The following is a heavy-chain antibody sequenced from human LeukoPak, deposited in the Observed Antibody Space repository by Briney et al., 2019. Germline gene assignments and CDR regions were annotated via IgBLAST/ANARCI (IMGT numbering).Heavy chain of an antibody. D-gene: IGHD4/OR15-4a*01. CDR3: ARDTLGEGEDANYAVYYFDY. CDR2: ITSSSSYI. Sequence: GGSLRLSCAASGFSFSSYHMNWVRQAPGKGLEWVSSITSSSSYIYYADSVKGRFTISRDNAKNSLYLQMNSLRADDTAVYYCARDTLGEGEDANYAVYYFDYWGQGTVVTVSS. V-gene: IGHV3-21*01. J-gene: IGHJ4*02. CDR1: GFSFSSYH.